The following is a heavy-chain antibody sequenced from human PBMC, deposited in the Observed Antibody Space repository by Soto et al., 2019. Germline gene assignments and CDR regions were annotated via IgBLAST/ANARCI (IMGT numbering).Heavy chain of an antibody. V-gene: IGHV3-48*01. CDR2: IGIGSSTK. CDR3: ARDQLYYNDISGRPLNAFDV. D-gene: IGHD3-22*01. J-gene: IGHJ3*01. Sequence: GGSLRLSCAASGFTFSSYAMNWVRQAPGKGLEWVSYIGIGSSTKYYADSVKGRFTISRGNAKNSLYLQMNSLRAEDTAVYYCARDQLYYNDISGRPLNAFDVWGQGTMVTVSS. CDR1: GFTFSSYA.